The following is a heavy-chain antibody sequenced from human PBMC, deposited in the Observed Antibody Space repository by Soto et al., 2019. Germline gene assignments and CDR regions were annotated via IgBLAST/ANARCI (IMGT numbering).Heavy chain of an antibody. CDR2: INHSGST. CDR3: ARKLDCSSTSCYGGYYYYYGMDV. Sequence: SETLSHTCAVYGGSFSGYYWSWVRQPPGEGLEWIGEINHSGSTNYNPSLKSRVTISVDTSKNQFSLKLSSVTAADTAVYYCARKLDCSSTSCYGGYYYYYGMDVWGQGTTVTVSS. CDR1: GGSFSGYY. V-gene: IGHV4-34*01. D-gene: IGHD2-2*01. J-gene: IGHJ6*02.